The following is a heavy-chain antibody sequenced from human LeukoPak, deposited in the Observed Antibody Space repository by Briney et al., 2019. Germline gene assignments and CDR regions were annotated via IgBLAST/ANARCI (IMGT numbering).Heavy chain of an antibody. Sequence: GGTLSLSCAASGFTFSSYAMSWVRQAPGKGLEWVSAISGSGGNTYYADSVKGRFTISRDNSKNTLYLQMNSLRAEDTAVYYCARDEYSSSSQDYWGQGTLVTVSS. CDR3: ARDEYSSSSQDY. V-gene: IGHV3-23*01. CDR2: ISGSGGNT. D-gene: IGHD6-6*01. CDR1: GFTFSSYA. J-gene: IGHJ4*02.